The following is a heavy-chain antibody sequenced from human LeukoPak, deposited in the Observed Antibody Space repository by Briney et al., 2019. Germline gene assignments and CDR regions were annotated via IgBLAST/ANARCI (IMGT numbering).Heavy chain of an antibody. CDR3: ARHSSGYTQAHAFDI. J-gene: IGHJ3*02. D-gene: IGHD3-22*01. V-gene: IGHV3-48*01. Sequence: GGSLRLSCADSGLTLSSYGMNWVRQAPGKGLEWLSYISSSSVTIYYADSVKGRFTISRDNAQNSLFLQMNSLRAEDTAVYYCARHSSGYTQAHAFDIWAQGTMVAVSS. CDR1: GLTLSSYG. CDR2: ISSSSVTI.